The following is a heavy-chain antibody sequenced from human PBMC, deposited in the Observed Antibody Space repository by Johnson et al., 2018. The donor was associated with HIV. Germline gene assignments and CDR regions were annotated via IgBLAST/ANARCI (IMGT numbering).Heavy chain of an antibody. CDR3: ARGKGAAAGLDAFDI. CDR2: INSDGSSS. Sequence: VQLVESGGGLVQPGGSLRLSCAASGFTLSSYWMHWVRQVPGKGPVWVSRINSDGSSSAYADSVKGRFTISRDGAKNTLYLQMNSLRAEDTAVHYCARGKGAAAGLDAFDIWGQGIMVTVSS. J-gene: IGHJ3*02. CDR1: GFTLSSYW. D-gene: IGHD6-13*01. V-gene: IGHV3-74*01.